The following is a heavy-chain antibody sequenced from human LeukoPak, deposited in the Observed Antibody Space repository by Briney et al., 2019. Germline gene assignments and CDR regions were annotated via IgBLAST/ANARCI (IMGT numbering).Heavy chain of an antibody. CDR1: GGSISSYY. CDR3: ARVSGYDWESFYDY. J-gene: IGHJ4*02. V-gene: IGHV4-59*01. Sequence: PSETLSLTCTVSGGSISSYYWSWIRQPPGKGLEWIGYIYYSGSTNYNPSLKSRVTISVDTSKNQFSLKLSSVTAADTAMYYCARVSGYDWESFYDYWGQGSLITVSS. D-gene: IGHD5-12*01. CDR2: IYYSGST.